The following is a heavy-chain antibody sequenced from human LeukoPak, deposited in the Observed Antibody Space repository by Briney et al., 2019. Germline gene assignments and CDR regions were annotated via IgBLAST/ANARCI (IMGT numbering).Heavy chain of an antibody. V-gene: IGHV1-2*04. J-gene: IGHJ6*02. CDR3: ARGGPTGPYYYYGMDV. CDR1: GYTFTGYY. D-gene: IGHD4-17*01. Sequence: GASVKVSCKASGYTFTGYYMHWVRQAPGQGLEWMGWTNPNSGGTNYAQKFQGWVTMTRDTSISTAYMELSSLRSEDTAVYYCARGGPTGPYYYYGMDVWGQGTTVTVSS. CDR2: TNPNSGGT.